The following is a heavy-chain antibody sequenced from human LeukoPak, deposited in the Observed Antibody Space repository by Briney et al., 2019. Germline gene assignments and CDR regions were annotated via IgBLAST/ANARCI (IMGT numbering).Heavy chain of an antibody. V-gene: IGHV1-2*02. J-gene: IGHJ4*02. Sequence: GASVKVSCKASGYTFTGYYIHWVRQAPGQGLEWMGWINPNSGVTNYAQKFQSRVTLTRDTPISTAYMEVSRLTSDDTAVYYCARAHMTTVTLGDYWGQGTLVTVSS. D-gene: IGHD4-11*01. CDR3: ARAHMTTVTLGDY. CDR2: INPNSGVT. CDR1: GYTFTGYY.